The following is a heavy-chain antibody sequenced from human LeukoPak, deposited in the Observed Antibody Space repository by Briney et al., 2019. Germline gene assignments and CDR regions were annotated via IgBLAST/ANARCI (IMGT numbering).Heavy chain of an antibody. CDR2: ISSSGSTI. Sequence: PGGSLRLSCAASGFTFSSYEMNWVRQAPGKGLEWVSYISSSGSTIYYADSVRGRFTISRDSSKSMLYLHINSLRAEDTALYYCAKVQKSGDYWDFFDYWGQGTLVTVSS. J-gene: IGHJ4*02. D-gene: IGHD1-26*01. V-gene: IGHV3-48*03. CDR1: GFTFSSYE. CDR3: AKVQKSGDYWDFFDY.